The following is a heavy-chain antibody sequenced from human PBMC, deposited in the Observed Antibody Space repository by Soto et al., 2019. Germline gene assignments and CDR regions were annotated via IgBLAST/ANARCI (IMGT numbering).Heavy chain of an antibody. V-gene: IGHV1-2*04. J-gene: IGHJ3*02. CDR1: GYTFTGYY. CDR3: ARDKDGYNYLAFEI. D-gene: IGHD5-12*01. CDR2: INPNSGGT. Sequence: ASVKVSCKASGYTFTGYYMHWVRQAPGQGLEWMGWINPNSGGTNYAQKFQGWVTMTRDTSISTAYMELSRLRSDDTAVYYCARDKDGYNYLAFEIWGQGTMVTVSS.